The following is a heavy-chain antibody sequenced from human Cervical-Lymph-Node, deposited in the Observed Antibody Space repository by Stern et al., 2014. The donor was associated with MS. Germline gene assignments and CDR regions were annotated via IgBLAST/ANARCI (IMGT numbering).Heavy chain of an antibody. CDR3: AGATGNYYYYYAMDV. V-gene: IGHV1-18*01. J-gene: IGHJ6*02. D-gene: IGHD7-27*01. CDR2: MSPYNGNT. CDR1: GSLFLSYG. Sequence: QVQLGQSGTEVKKPGASVKVSCEASGSLFLSYGISWVRQAPGQGLEWIGWMSPYNGNTKYAQKVQGRVTMATDTSTGTAYMELRRLRSDDTAVYYCAGATGNYYYYYAMDVWGQGTTVTVSS.